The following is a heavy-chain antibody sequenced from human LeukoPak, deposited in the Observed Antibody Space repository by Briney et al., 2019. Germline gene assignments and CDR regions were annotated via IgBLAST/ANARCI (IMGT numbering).Heavy chain of an antibody. V-gene: IGHV3-30*18. CDR2: ISYDGSNK. J-gene: IGHJ6*02. CDR3: AKDLTYFDWLSAGGMDV. CDR1: GFTVSSNY. Sequence: PGGSLRLSCAASGFTVSSNYMSWVRQAPGKGLEWVAVISYDGSNKYYADSVKGRFTISRDNSKNTLYLQMNSLRAEDTAVYYCAKDLTYFDWLSAGGMDVWGQGTTVTVSS. D-gene: IGHD3-9*01.